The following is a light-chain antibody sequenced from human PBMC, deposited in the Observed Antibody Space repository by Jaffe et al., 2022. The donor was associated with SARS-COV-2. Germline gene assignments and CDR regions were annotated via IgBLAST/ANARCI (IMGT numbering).Light chain of an antibody. J-gene: IGKJ1*01. CDR3: QHQT. V-gene: IGKV1-5*03. CDR1: QSISNW. CDR2: KTS. Sequence: DIQMTQSPSTLSASVGDRVTITCRASQSISNWLAWYQQKPGKAPKLLIYKTSSLESGVPSRFSGSGSGTEFTLTISSLQPDDFATYYCQHQTFGQGTKVEIK.